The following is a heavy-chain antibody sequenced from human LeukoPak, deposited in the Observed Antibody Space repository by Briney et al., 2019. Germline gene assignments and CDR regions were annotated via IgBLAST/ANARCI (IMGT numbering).Heavy chain of an antibody. CDR1: GGSISSYY. D-gene: IGHD2-2*01. V-gene: IGHV4-59*01. J-gene: IGHJ6*03. Sequence: PETLSLTCTVPGGSISSYYWSWIRQPPGKGLEWIGYIYYSGSANYNPSLKSRVTISVDTSKNQFSLKLSSVTAADTAVYYCASFGVPAALDYYYMDVWGKGTTVTVSS. CDR3: ASFGVPAALDYYYMDV. CDR2: IYYSGSA.